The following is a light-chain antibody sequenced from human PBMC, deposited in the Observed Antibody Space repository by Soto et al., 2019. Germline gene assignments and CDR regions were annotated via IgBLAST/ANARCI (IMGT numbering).Light chain of an antibody. V-gene: IGLV2-23*02. CDR3: CSYAGPTIFVV. Sequence: QSALTQPASVSGSPGQSITISCTGTSSDIGSYNRVSWYQQHPGKAPKLMIYEDTQRPSRVSNRFSGSKSGNTASLTITGLQAEDGADYYCCSYAGPTIFVVFGGGTQLTVL. CDR1: SSDIGSYNR. CDR2: EDT. J-gene: IGLJ2*01.